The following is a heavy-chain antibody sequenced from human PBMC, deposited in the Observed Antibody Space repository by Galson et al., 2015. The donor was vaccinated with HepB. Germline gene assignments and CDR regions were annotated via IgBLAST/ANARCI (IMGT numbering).Heavy chain of an antibody. CDR1: GFTFSNCW. D-gene: IGHD2-21*01. V-gene: IGHV3-74*01. Sequence: SLRLSCAASGFTFSNCWIHWVRQAPGKGLVWVSRIKSDGTSAGYADSVKGRFTISRDNAKNTLYLQMNSLRAEDTAVYYSTRAYDGLDIWGQGTMVTVSS. J-gene: IGHJ3*02. CDR3: TRAYDGLDI. CDR2: IKSDGTSA.